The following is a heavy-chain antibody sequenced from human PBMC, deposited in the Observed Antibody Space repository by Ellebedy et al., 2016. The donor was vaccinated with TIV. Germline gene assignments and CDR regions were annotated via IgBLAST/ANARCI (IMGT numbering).Heavy chain of an antibody. CDR3: ARRGRGAVGFDY. CDR1: GFTFSNYW. J-gene: IGHJ4*02. Sequence: GGSLRLSXAASGFTFSNYWMTWVRQAPGKGLEWVANINQDGSAKYFVDSVRGQFTISRDNSKDTLYLQMNSLRAEDTAVYYCARRGRGAVGFDYWGQGTLVTVSS. V-gene: IGHV3-7*03. D-gene: IGHD1-26*01. CDR2: INQDGSAK.